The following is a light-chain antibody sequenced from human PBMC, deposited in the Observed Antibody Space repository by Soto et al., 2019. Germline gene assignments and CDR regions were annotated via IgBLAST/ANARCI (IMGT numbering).Light chain of an antibody. V-gene: IGKV1-39*01. CDR2: AAS. J-gene: IGKJ4*01. CDR1: QTISSY. CDR3: QQTFSTYVS. Sequence: DIQMTQFPSSLSASVGDRVTITCRASQTISSYLHWYQLKPGQAPKLLIYAASSLQSGVPSRFSGSGSGTEFTLTISSLQPEDFATYFCQQTFSTYVSFGGGTKVEI.